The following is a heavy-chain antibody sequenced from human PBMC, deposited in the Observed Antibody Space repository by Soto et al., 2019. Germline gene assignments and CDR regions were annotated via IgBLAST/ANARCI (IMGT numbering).Heavy chain of an antibody. J-gene: IGHJ4*02. V-gene: IGHV3-23*01. CDR1: GFIFSSSA. Sequence: PGGSLRLSXVVSGFIFSSSAMNWVRQAPGKGLEWVSTISGSGVSKYYADSVKGRFTISRDNSNNTVSLQMNSLRAEDAAVYYCAKDRSPGATTWNVYWGQGTLVTVSS. D-gene: IGHD1-26*01. CDR2: ISGSGVSK. CDR3: AKDRSPGATTWNVY.